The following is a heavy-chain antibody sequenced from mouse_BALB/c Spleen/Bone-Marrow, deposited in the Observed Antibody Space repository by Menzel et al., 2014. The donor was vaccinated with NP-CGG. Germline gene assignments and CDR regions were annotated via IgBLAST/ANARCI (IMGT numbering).Heavy chain of an antibody. J-gene: IGHJ4*01. V-gene: IGHV9-3*02. CDR3: AQGGLRGYAMDY. CDR2: INTNTGEP. CDR1: DYTFTNYG. Sequence: VQLQESGPELKKPGEPVKISCKASDYTFTNYGMNWVKQAPGKGLSWMAWINTNTGEPTYAEEFKGRFAFSLETSASTAYLQINNLKNEDTATYFCAQGGLRGYAMDYWGQGTSVSVSS. D-gene: IGHD2-4*01.